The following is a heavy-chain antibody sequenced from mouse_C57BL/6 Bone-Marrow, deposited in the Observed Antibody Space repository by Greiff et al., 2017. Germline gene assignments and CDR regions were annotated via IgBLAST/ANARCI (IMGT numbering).Heavy chain of an antibody. D-gene: IGHD1-1*01. CDR1: GYTFTSYW. CDR2: IDPSDSYT. V-gene: IGHV1-59*01. J-gene: IGHJ2*01. Sequence: QVQLQQPGAELVRPGTSVKLSCKASGYTFTSYWMPWVKQRPGQGLEWIGVIDPSDSYTNYNQKFKGKGTLTVDTSSSTAYMQLSSLTSEDTAVYYCTRSLSYYGTNYWGQGTTLTVSS. CDR3: TRSLSYYGTNY.